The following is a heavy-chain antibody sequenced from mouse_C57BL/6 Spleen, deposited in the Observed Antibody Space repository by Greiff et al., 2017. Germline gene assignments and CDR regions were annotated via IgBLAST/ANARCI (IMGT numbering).Heavy chain of an antibody. CDR2: INPSSGYT. D-gene: IGHD1-3*01. Sequence: QVQLQQSGAELARPGASVKMSCKASGYTFTSYTMHWVKQRPGQGLEWIGYINPSSGYTKYNQKFKDKATLTADKSSSTAYKQLSSLTSEDSAVYYCARGDIYCFDYWGQGTTLTVSS. CDR3: ARGDIYCFDY. V-gene: IGHV1-4*01. CDR1: GYTFTSYT. J-gene: IGHJ2*01.